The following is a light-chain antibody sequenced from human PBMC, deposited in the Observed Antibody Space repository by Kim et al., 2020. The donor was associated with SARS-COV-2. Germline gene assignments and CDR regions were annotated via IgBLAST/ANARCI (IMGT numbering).Light chain of an antibody. CDR2: AAS. V-gene: IGKV1-16*02. J-gene: IGKJ4*01. CDR1: QDISHY. CDR3: QQYYSYPQT. Sequence: ASVGDRVTITCRASQDISHYLAWFQQQPGKAPKSLIHAASVLQSGVPSKFSGSGSGTDFTVTISSLQPEDFATYYCQQYYSYPQTFGGGTKVDIK.